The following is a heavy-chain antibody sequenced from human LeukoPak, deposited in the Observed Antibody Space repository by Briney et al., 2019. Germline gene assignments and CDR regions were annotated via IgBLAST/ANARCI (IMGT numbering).Heavy chain of an antibody. CDR2: ISTSDGTI. D-gene: IGHD5-12*01. J-gene: IGHJ4*02. V-gene: IGHV3-48*03. CDR1: GFTFSSYE. CDR3: ARGPSGYHNT. Sequence: GGSLRLSRAASGFTFSSYEMNWVRQAPGKGLEWVSYISTSDGTIYYADSVKGRFTISRDNSKNTLYLQMNSLRAEDTAVYYCARGPSGYHNTGGQGTLVTVSS.